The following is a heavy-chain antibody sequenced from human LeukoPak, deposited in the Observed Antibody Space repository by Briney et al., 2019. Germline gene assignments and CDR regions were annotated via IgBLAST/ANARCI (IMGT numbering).Heavy chain of an antibody. CDR1: GFTFSDFA. D-gene: IGHD6-25*01. CDR2: IWFDGTNK. V-gene: IGHV3-33*01. Sequence: PSGGSPRLSCAASGFTFSDFAMHWVRQAPGKGLEWVAVIWFDGTNKYYADSVKGRLTISRDNSRNTLYLQMNSLRADDTAVYYCARDRLGENWFDPWGLGTLVTVSS. CDR3: ARDRLGENWFDP. J-gene: IGHJ5*02.